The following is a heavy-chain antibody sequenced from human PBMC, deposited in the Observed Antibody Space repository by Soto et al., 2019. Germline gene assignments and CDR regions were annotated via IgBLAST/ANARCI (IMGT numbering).Heavy chain of an antibody. D-gene: IGHD3-22*01. Sequence: PSETLSLTCTVSGGSISSGGYYWSWIRQHPGKGLEWIGYIYYSGSTYYNPSLKSRVTISVDTSKNQFSLKLSSVTAADTAVYYCAGRQIDTYYYDSSGYRDYWGQGTLVTVSS. V-gene: IGHV4-31*03. CDR3: AGRQIDTYYYDSSGYRDY. J-gene: IGHJ4*02. CDR1: GGSISSGGYY. CDR2: IYYSGST.